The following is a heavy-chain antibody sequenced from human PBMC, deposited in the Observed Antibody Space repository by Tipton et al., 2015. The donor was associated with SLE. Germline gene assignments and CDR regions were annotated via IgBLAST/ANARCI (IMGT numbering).Heavy chain of an antibody. J-gene: IGHJ4*02. D-gene: IGHD5-24*01. CDR2: VYYSGIA. CDR3: ARARDGYNPPLGY. V-gene: IGHV4-59*01. CDR1: RESINDYY. Sequence: TLSLTCIVSRESINDYYWNWIRQPPGKGLEWIGYVYYSGIAHYNPFLEGRVTISADRSKNQISLGLTSVTAADTAVYYCARARDGYNPPLGYWGPGTLVTVSS.